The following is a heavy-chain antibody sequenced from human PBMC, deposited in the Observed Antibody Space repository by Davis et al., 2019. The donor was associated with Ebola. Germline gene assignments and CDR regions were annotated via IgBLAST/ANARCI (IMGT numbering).Heavy chain of an antibody. D-gene: IGHD3-16*01. CDR2: VKQDGNEK. CDR1: GFTFSTYW. Sequence: GESLKISCAASGFTFSTYWMSWVRHAPGKGLEWVANVKQDGNEKYYVDSVKGRFTISRDNAKNSLSLQMNSLSPEDTAIYYCTRGLFVTPLGGFYYWGQGALVTVSS. J-gene: IGHJ4*02. CDR3: TRGLFVTPLGGFYY. V-gene: IGHV3-7*03.